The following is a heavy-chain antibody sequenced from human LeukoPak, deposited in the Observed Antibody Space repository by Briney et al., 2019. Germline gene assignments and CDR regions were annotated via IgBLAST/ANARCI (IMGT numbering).Heavy chain of an antibody. CDR3: ARGSRRLADFHY. V-gene: IGHV4-39*01. J-gene: IGHJ4*02. CDR2: ISYSGST. CDR1: GDSISSSDYY. D-gene: IGHD1-26*01. Sequence: SETLSLTCTVSGDSISSSDYYWGWIRQPPGKGLGWIGTISYSGSTYYNPSLQSRVTISVDTSKNQFSLELSSVTAADTAVHYCARGSRRLADFHYWGQGTLVTVSS.